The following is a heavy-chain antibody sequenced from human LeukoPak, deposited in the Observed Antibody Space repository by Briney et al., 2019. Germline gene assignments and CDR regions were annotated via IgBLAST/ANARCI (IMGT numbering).Heavy chain of an antibody. D-gene: IGHD6-25*01. V-gene: IGHV3-23*01. J-gene: IGHJ3*01. CDR3: ARDEIPSGT. CDR2: ISGSGRNT. CDR1: GFIFNNYA. Sequence: GGSLRLSCAASGFIFNNYALSWVRQTPGKGLEWVSAISGSGRNTYYADSVKGRFTISRDNSRSTVDLQMNSLRVEDTGIYYCARDEIPSGTWGQGTMVIVSS.